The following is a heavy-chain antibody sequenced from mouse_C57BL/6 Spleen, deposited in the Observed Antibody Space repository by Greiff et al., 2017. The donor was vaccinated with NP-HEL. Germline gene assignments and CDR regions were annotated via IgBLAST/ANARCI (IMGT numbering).Heavy chain of an antibody. CDR2: IWSDGST. J-gene: IGHJ4*01. CDR1: GFSLTSYG. CDR3: ARHYGNRYYYAMDY. V-gene: IGHV2-6-1*01. Sequence: QVQLKESGPGLVAPSQSLSITCTVSGFSLTSYGVHWVRQPPGKGLEWLVVIWSDGSTTYNSALKSRLSISKDNSKSQVFLKMNSLQTDDTAMYYCARHYGNRYYYAMDYWGQGTSVTVSS. D-gene: IGHD2-1*01.